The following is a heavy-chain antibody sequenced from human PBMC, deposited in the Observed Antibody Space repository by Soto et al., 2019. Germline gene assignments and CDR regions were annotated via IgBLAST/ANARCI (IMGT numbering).Heavy chain of an antibody. D-gene: IGHD2-2*01. CDR2: ISSSSSYI. Sequence: GGSLRLSCAASGFTFSSYSMNWIRQAPGKWLEWVSSISSSSSYIYYADSVKGRFTISRDNAKNSLYLQMNSLRAEDTAVYYCARDWVVVPAAGYYYYYGMDVWGQGXTVTVYS. CDR3: ARDWVVVPAAGYYYYYGMDV. V-gene: IGHV3-21*01. J-gene: IGHJ6*02. CDR1: GFTFSSYS.